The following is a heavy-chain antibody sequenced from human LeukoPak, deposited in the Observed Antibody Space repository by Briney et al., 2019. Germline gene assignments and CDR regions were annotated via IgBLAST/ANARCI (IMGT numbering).Heavy chain of an antibody. Sequence: GGSLRLSCVASGFTFSSYAMHWVRQAPGKGLEYVSAISSNGGSTYYANSVKGRFSISRDNSKNTLYLQMDSLRAEDMAVYYCASEKLFLVVALTTKGSYAFDIWGQGTMVTVSS. V-gene: IGHV3-64*01. D-gene: IGHD2-15*01. J-gene: IGHJ3*02. CDR3: ASEKLFLVVALTTKGSYAFDI. CDR1: GFTFSSYA. CDR2: ISSNGGST.